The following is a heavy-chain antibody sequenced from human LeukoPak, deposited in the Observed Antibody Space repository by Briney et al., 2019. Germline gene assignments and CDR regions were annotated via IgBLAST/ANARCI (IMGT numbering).Heavy chain of an antibody. CDR3: AKDNGDRSGSPSPGV. D-gene: IGHD3-10*01. CDR1: GFTFDDYT. J-gene: IGHJ6*02. V-gene: IGHV3-43*01. CDR2: ISWDGGST. Sequence: GGSLRLSCAASGFTFDDYTMPWVRQAPGKGLEWVSLISWDGGSTYYADSVKGRFTISRDNSKNSLYLQMNSLRTEDTALYYCAKDNGDRSGSPSPGVWGQGTTVTVSS.